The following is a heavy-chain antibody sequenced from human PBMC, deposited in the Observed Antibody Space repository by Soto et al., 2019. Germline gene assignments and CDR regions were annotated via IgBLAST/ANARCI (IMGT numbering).Heavy chain of an antibody. CDR1: GFTLSSYG. CDR3: AKASYRPSAYYYYAMDV. J-gene: IGHJ6*02. Sequence: GGSLRLSCAGSGFTLSSYGMHWVRQAPGEGLEGVAVISCDGSNKYYADSVKGRFTISRDNSKNTLYLEMNSLRAEDTAVYYCAKASYRPSAYYYYAMDVWGQGAKVTVSS. CDR2: ISCDGSNK. V-gene: IGHV3-30*18. D-gene: IGHD5-18*01.